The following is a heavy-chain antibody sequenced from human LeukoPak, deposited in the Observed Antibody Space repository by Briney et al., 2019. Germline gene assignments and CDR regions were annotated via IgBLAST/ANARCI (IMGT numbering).Heavy chain of an antibody. CDR3: ARDGGYCSSTSCYGWIDY. CDR2: MSHSGST. D-gene: IGHD2-2*01. J-gene: IGHJ4*02. V-gene: IGHV4-38-2*02. Sequence: SETLSLTCVVSGYSISSGYHWGWIRQPPGKGLEWIGSMSHSGSTYYNPSLKSRVTISVDTSKNQFSVKLRSVTAADTAVYYCARDGGYCSSTSCYGWIDYWGQGTLVTVSS. CDR1: GYSISSGYH.